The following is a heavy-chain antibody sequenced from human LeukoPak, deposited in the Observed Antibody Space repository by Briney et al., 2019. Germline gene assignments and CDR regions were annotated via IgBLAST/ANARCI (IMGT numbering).Heavy chain of an antibody. Sequence: GGSLRLSCAHSEFTFSSYAMRWVRQAPGEGLEWVSGISGGGETTYYADSVKGRFTISRDNSKNTVYLQMNSLRAEDTAVYYCAKQLTAGGYYFDYWGRGTLVTVSS. V-gene: IGHV3-23*01. J-gene: IGHJ4*02. D-gene: IGHD6-13*01. CDR1: EFTFSSYA. CDR3: AKQLTAGGYYFDY. CDR2: ISGGGETT.